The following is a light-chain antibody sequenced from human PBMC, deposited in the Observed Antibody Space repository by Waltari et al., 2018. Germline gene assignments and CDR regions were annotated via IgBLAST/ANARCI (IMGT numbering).Light chain of an antibody. CDR2: DTD. V-gene: IGLV7-46*01. Sequence: QAVVTQEPSLTVSPGGTVTLTCGPSPGPVTSGHNSYWFQQKPGQAPRTLIFDTDKKHSWTPARFSASLLGGKAALTLSGAQPEDEAEYFCMLSYSGVCMFGGGTQVTVL. CDR1: PGPVTSGHN. CDR3: MLSYSGVCM. J-gene: IGLJ3*02.